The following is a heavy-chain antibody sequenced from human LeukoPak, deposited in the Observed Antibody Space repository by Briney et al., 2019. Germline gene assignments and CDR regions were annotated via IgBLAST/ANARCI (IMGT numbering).Heavy chain of an antibody. V-gene: IGHV3-30*18. Sequence: GGSLRLSCAAAGFSFISYGMHWVRQAPGKGLEWVGVISDDGRSKDYADSVKGRFTISRDNSKDTLYLQMNSLRDEDTAVYYCAKRPSDYGDYVSYFDYWGQGTLVTVSS. CDR2: ISDDGRSK. D-gene: IGHD4-17*01. J-gene: IGHJ4*02. CDR3: AKRPSDYGDYVSYFDY. CDR1: GFSFISYG.